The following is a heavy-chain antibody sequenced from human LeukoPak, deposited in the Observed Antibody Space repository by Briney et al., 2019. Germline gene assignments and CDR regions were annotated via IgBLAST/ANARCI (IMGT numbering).Heavy chain of an antibody. CDR3: AKNIVVVTAIRS. Sequence: GGSLRHSCAASGFTFSSYAMSWVRQAPGKGLEWVSAISGSGGSTYYADSVKGRFTISRDNSKNTLYLQMKSLRAEDTAVYYCAKNIVVVTAIRSWGQGTLVTVSS. D-gene: IGHD2-21*02. CDR2: ISGSGGST. CDR1: GFTFSSYA. V-gene: IGHV3-23*01. J-gene: IGHJ4*02.